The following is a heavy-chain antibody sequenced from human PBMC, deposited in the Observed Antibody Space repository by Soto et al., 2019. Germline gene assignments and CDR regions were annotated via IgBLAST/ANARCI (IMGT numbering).Heavy chain of an antibody. J-gene: IGHJ4*02. Sequence: SETLSLTCTVSGGSISSGGYYWSWIRQHPGKGLEWIGYIYYSGSTYYNPSLKSRVTISVDTSKNQFSLKLSSVTAADTAVYYCARVYGVVVAAPLWYFDYWGQGTLVTVSS. V-gene: IGHV4-31*03. CDR2: IYYSGST. CDR3: ARVYGVVVAAPLWYFDY. CDR1: GGSISSGGYY. D-gene: IGHD2-15*01.